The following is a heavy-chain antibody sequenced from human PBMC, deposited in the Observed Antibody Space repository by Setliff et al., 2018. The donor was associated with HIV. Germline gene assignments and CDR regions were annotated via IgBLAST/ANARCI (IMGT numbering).Heavy chain of an antibody. CDR3: TREGPRITGTGGAFDT. V-gene: IGHV4-38-2*02. CDR2: IHHSGNT. J-gene: IGHJ3*02. Sequence: SETLSLTCAVSGSSISSGYFWGWVRQPPGKGLGWIANIHHSGNTYYNPSLKSRVTISVETSTNQFSLKLNSVTATDTAVYYCTREGPRITGTGGAFDTWGQGTMVTVSS. D-gene: IGHD1-20*01. CDR1: GSSISSGYF.